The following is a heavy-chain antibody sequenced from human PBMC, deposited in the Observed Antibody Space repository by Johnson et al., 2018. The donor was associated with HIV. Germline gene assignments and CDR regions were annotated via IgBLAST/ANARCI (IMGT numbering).Heavy chain of an antibody. CDR1: GFTFSAYA. CDR3: AKAQVLADDCFNV. CDR2: ISSNGGTT. J-gene: IGHJ3*01. Sequence: VQLVESGGGLVQPGGSLRLSCAASGFTFSAYAMHWVRQAPGKGLEYVSVISSNGGTTYYADSVKGRFTISRDNSENTLYLKMGSLRAEDAAKYYCAKAQVLADDCFNVWGQGTVVTVSS. V-gene: IGHV3-64*07. D-gene: IGHD2-8*02.